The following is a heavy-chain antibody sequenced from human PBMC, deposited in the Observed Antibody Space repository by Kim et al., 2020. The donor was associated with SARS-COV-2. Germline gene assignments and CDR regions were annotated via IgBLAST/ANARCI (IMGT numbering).Heavy chain of an antibody. Sequence: SIGHADSVEGRFTISRDNAKNSLYLRMNSLRAEDTALYYCANFGSLIVWGQGTTVTVSS. D-gene: IGHD3-10*01. J-gene: IGHJ6*02. CDR2: SI. CDR3: ANFGSLIV. V-gene: IGHV3-9*01.